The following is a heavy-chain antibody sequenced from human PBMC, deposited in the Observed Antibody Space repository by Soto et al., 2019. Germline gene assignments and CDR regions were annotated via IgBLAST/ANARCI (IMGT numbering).Heavy chain of an antibody. CDR3: ARVRDSVVVPAAIPYNWFDP. V-gene: IGHV1-69*06. D-gene: IGHD2-2*02. CDR1: GGTFSSYA. Sequence: QVQLVQSGAEVKKPGSSVKVSCKASGGTFSSYAISWVRQAPGQGLEWMGGIIPIFGTANYAQKFQGRVTITADKSTSTAYMELSSLRSEDTAVYYGARVRDSVVVPAAIPYNWFDPCGQGTLVTVSS. J-gene: IGHJ5*02. CDR2: IIPIFGTA.